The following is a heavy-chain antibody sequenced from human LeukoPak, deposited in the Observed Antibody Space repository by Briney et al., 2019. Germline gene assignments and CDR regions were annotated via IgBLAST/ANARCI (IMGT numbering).Heavy chain of an antibody. CDR1: DFTFSIYA. J-gene: IGHJ4*02. D-gene: IGHD3-22*01. CDR3: AKKGYYDGSGYYMYYFDH. CDR2: ISGSGGTA. Sequence: GGSLRLSCAASDFTFSIYAMSWVRQAPGKGLEWVSAISGSGGTAYYADSVKGRFTISRDNSKNTLYLQMNSLRAEDTAVHYCAKKGYYDGSGYYMYYFDHWGQGTLVTVS. V-gene: IGHV3-23*01.